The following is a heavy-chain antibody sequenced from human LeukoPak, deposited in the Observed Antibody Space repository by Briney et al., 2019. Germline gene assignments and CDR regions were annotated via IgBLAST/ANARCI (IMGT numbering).Heavy chain of an antibody. J-gene: IGHJ4*02. Sequence: SVKVSCKASGGTFSSYAISWVRQAPGQGLEWMGGIIPIFGTANYAQKFQGRVTITADTSTSTAYMELSSLRSEDTAVYYCARGDQYFDWLLSGFDYWGQGTLVTVSS. D-gene: IGHD3-9*01. CDR1: GGTFSSYA. V-gene: IGHV1-69*06. CDR3: ARGDQYFDWLLSGFDY. CDR2: IIPIFGTA.